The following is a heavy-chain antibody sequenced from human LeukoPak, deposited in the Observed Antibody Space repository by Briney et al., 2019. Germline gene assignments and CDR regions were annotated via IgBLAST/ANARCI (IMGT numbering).Heavy chain of an antibody. D-gene: IGHD3-22*01. J-gene: IGHJ1*01. Sequence: ASVKVSCKTSGYTFTSYYMHWVRQAPGQGLEWMGWISAYNGNTNYAQKLQGRVTMTTDTSTSTAYMELRSLRSDDTAVYYCARGYYYDSSGYRGSRAEYFQHWGQGTLVTVSS. CDR2: ISAYNGNT. CDR3: ARGYYYDSSGYRGSRAEYFQH. CDR1: GYTFTSYY. V-gene: IGHV1-18*04.